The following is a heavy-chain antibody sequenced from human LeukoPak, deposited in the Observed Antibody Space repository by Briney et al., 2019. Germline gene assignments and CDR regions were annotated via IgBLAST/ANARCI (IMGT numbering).Heavy chain of an antibody. D-gene: IGHD4-23*01. V-gene: IGHV3-21*01. Sequence: MPGGSLRLSCAASGFTSSSYSMNWVRQAPGKGLEWVSSISSSSSYIYYADSVKGRFTISRDNAKNSLYLQMNSLRAEDTAVYYCAREGGYSLRYFDLWGRGTLVTVSS. CDR3: AREGGYSLRYFDL. J-gene: IGHJ2*01. CDR1: GFTSSSYS. CDR2: ISSSSSYI.